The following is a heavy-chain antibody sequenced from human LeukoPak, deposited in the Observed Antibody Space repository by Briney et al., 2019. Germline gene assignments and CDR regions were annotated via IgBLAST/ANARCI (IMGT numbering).Heavy chain of an antibody. CDR2: IYSGGST. CDR3: ARNIPVTRWGY. CDR1: GFTVSNNY. Sequence: LAGGSLRLSCAASGFTVSNNYMTWVCQAPGKGLEWVSLIYSGGSTYYADSVKGRFTISRDNSKNTVYLQMNSLRAEDTAVYYCARNIPVTRWGYWGQGTLVTVSS. J-gene: IGHJ4*02. D-gene: IGHD2-21*01. V-gene: IGHV3-66*01.